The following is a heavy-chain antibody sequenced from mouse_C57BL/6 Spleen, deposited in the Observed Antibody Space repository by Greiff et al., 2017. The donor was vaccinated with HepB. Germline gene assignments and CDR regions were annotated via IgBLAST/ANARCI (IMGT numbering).Heavy chain of an antibody. CDR2: IYPGSGST. J-gene: IGHJ1*03. D-gene: IGHD1-1*01. CDR3: ARITTVVATSHFDV. Sequence: VQLKQPGAELVKPGASVKMSCKASGYTFTSYWITWVKQRPGQGLEWIGDIYPGSGSTNYNEKFKSKATLTVDTSSSTAYMQLSSLTSEDSAVYYCARITTVVATSHFDVWGTGTTVTVSS. CDR1: GYTFTSYW. V-gene: IGHV1-55*01.